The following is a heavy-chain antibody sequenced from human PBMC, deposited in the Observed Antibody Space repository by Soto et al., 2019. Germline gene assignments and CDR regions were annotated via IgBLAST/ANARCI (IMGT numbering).Heavy chain of an antibody. CDR3: ARANGLRLGELSWGGPNWFDP. D-gene: IGHD3-16*02. J-gene: IGHJ5*02. Sequence: QVRLQQWGAGLLKPSETLSLTCAVYGGSFIGYYWSWIRQPPGKGLEWIGEINPTGSTNYNPSLKSRVTILIDASKNQFSLKVSSVTAADTAMYYCARANGLRLGELSWGGPNWFDPWGQGTLVTVSS. CDR2: INPTGST. CDR1: GGSFIGYY. V-gene: IGHV4-34*01.